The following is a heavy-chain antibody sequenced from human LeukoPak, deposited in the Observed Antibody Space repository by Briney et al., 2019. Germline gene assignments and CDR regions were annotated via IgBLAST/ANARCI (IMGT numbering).Heavy chain of an antibody. D-gene: IGHD3-22*01. J-gene: IGHJ4*02. Sequence: SETLSLTCAVSGGSISSSNWWSWVRQPPGKGLEWIGEIYHSGSTYYNPSLKSRVTISVDTSKNQFSLKLSSVTAADTAVYYCARGGYYDSSGYYFGYWGQGTLVTVSS. CDR3: ARGGYYDSSGYYFGY. CDR1: GGSISSSNW. V-gene: IGHV4-4*02. CDR2: IYHSGST.